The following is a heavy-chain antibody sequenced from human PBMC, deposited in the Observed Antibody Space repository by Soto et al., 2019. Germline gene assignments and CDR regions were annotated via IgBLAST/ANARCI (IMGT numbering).Heavy chain of an antibody. CDR3: ARDLDYGDYDPHYGMDV. Sequence: GGSLRLSCAASGFTFSSYSMNWVRQAPGKGLEWVSSISSSSSYIYYADSVKGRFTISRDNAKNSLYLQMNSLRAEDTAVYYCARDLDYGDYDPHYGMDVWGQGTTVTVSS. CDR2: ISSSSSYI. D-gene: IGHD4-17*01. V-gene: IGHV3-21*01. CDR1: GFTFSSYS. J-gene: IGHJ6*02.